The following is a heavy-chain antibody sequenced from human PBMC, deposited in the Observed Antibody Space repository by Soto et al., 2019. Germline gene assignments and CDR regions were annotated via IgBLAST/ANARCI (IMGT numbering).Heavy chain of an antibody. CDR3: ASVAQAAGKPFDI. CDR2: INPNSGGT. D-gene: IGHD6-13*01. CDR1: GYTFTGYY. V-gene: IGHV1-2*04. Sequence: GASVKVSCKASGYTFTGYYMHWVRQAPGQGLEWMGWINPNSGGTNYAQKFQGWVTMTRDTSISTAYMELSRLRSDDTAVYYCASVAQAAGKPFDIWGQGTMVTVSS. J-gene: IGHJ3*02.